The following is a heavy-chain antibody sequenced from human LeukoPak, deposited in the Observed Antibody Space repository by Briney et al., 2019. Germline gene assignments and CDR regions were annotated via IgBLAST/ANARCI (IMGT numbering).Heavy chain of an antibody. CDR2: INHSGST. Sequence: PSETLSLTCTVSGGSISSYYWSWIRQPPGKGLEWIGEINHSGSTNYNPSLKSRVTISVDTSKNQFSLKLSSVTAADTAVYYCARMWIQLWPKRGRSWFDPWGQGTLVTVSS. CDR1: GGSISSYY. J-gene: IGHJ5*02. D-gene: IGHD5-18*01. V-gene: IGHV4-34*01. CDR3: ARMWIQLWPKRGRSWFDP.